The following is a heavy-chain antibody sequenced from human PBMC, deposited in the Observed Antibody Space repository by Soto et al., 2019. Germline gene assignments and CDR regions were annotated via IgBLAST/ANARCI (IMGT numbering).Heavy chain of an antibody. CDR1: GYTFTSYD. D-gene: IGHD3-3*01. Sequence: ASVKVSCKASGYTFTSYDINWVRQATGQGLEWMGWMNPNSGNTGYAQKFQGRVTMTRNTSISTAYMELSSLRSEDTAVYYCARWFLAWLPDYYYYYMDVWGKGTTVTVSS. CDR2: MNPNSGNT. CDR3: ARWFLAWLPDYYYYYMDV. J-gene: IGHJ6*03. V-gene: IGHV1-8*01.